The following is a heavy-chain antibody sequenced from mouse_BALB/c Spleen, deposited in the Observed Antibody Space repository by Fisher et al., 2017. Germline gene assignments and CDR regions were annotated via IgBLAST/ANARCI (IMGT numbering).Heavy chain of an antibody. V-gene: IGHV1-69*02. Sequence: KFKGKATLTVDESSSTAYMQLSSLTSEDSAVYFCAREEGYYRYEDWYAMDYWGQGTSVTVSS. D-gene: IGHD2-14*01. CDR3: AREEGYYRYEDWYAMDY. J-gene: IGHJ4*01.